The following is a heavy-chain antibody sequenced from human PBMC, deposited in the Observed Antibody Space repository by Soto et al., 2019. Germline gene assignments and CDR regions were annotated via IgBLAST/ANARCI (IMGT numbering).Heavy chain of an antibody. Sequence: QVQLVESGGGVVQPGRSLRLSCAASGFSFSSCAMHWVRQPPGKGLEWVAVITYDGNTIHYADSVKGRFTISRDNSENTLYLQMNSLRAEDTAVYYCAAELGNSGYDGHDYWGQGTLVTVSS. J-gene: IGHJ4*02. CDR3: AAELGNSGYDGHDY. CDR2: ITYDGNTI. D-gene: IGHD5-12*01. V-gene: IGHV3-30-3*01. CDR1: GFSFSSCA.